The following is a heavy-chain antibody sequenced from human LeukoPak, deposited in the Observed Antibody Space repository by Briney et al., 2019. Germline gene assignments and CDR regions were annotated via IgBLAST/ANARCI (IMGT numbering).Heavy chain of an antibody. V-gene: IGHV3-23*01. CDR1: AFTFSTYG. D-gene: IGHD4-17*01. Sequence: QSGGSLRLSCAASAFTFSTYGMHWVRQAPGKGLEWVSGITGTGGNTYYADSVKGRFTISRVNSKNTLYLQMNSLRADDTAVYYCAKRRHDYGDYYYMDVWGKGTTVTVSS. CDR3: AKRRHDYGDYYYMDV. CDR2: ITGTGGNT. J-gene: IGHJ6*03.